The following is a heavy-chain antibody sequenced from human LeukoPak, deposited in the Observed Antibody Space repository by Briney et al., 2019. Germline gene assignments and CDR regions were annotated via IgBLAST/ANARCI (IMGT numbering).Heavy chain of an antibody. Sequence: ASVKVSCKASGYTFTSYYMHWVRQAPGQGLEWMGIINPSGGSTSYAQKFRGRVTMTRDTSTSTVYMEPSSLRSEDTAVYYCAREWSGTHSMDVWGQGTTVTVSS. CDR2: INPSGGST. J-gene: IGHJ6*02. CDR3: AREWSGTHSMDV. CDR1: GYTFTSYY. D-gene: IGHD3-3*01. V-gene: IGHV1-46*01.